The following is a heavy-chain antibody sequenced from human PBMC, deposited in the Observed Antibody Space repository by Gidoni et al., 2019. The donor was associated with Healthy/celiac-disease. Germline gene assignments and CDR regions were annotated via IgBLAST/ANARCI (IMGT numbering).Heavy chain of an antibody. CDR2: ISSSGSTI. D-gene: IGHD1-26*01. CDR1: GFSFSSYE. Sequence: EVQLVVSGGGLVQPGGSLRLSCAASGFSFSSYEMNWVRQAPGKGMELVSYISSSGSTIYYADSVKGRFTISRDNAKNSLYLQMNRLRAGDTAVYYCERVAGGLERQSCYYYMDVWGKGTTVTVSS. CDR3: ERVAGGLERQSCYYYMDV. V-gene: IGHV3-48*03. J-gene: IGHJ6*03.